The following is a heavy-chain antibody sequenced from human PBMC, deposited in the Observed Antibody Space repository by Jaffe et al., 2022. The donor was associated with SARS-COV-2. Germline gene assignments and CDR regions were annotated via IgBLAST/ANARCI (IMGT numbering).Heavy chain of an antibody. CDR2: INHSGST. V-gene: IGHV4-34*01. CDR1: GGSFSGYY. J-gene: IGHJ4*02. CDR3: ARGLAAAGSDY. Sequence: QVQLQQWGAGLLKPSETLSLTCAVYGGSFSGYYWSWIRQPPGKGLEWIGEINHSGSTNYNPSLKSRVTISVDTSKNQFSLKLSSVTAADTAVYYCARGLAAAGSDYWGQGTLVTVSS. D-gene: IGHD6-13*01.